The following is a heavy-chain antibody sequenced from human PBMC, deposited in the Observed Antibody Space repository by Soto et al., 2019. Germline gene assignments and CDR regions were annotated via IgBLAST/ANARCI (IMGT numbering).Heavy chain of an antibody. D-gene: IGHD3-10*01. Sequence: QVHLQQWGAGLLKPSETLSLTCAVYDGSFSDFYWSWIRQPPGKGLEWIGEINHSGATNYSPSLKSRVTISVDTSKNQFSLKVSSVTAADTAVYYCARGRPGVRGIRFDSWGQGTLVTVSS. CDR1: DGSFSDFY. J-gene: IGHJ4*02. CDR3: ARGRPGVRGIRFDS. V-gene: IGHV4-34*01. CDR2: INHSGAT.